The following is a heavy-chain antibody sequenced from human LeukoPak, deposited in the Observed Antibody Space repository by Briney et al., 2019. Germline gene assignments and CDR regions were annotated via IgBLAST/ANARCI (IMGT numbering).Heavy chain of an antibody. J-gene: IGHJ4*02. V-gene: IGHV4-59*01. CDR2: IYYSGST. CDR1: GGSISSYY. Sequence: SETLSLTCTASGGSISSYYWSWIRQPPGKGLEWIGYIYYSGSTNYNPSLKSRVTISVDTSKNQFSLKLSSVTAADTAVYYCARDRSAYGPYFDYWGQGTLVTVSS. D-gene: IGHD4-17*01. CDR3: ARDRSAYGPYFDY.